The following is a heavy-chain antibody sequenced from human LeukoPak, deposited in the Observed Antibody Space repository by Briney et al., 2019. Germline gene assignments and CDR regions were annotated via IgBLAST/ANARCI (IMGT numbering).Heavy chain of an antibody. V-gene: IGHV1-2*02. CDR2: TNPKSGDT. CDR3: GRVYQDWYLDL. Sequence: ASVKVSCKPSGYTFSDYYMHWVRQAPGQRLEWLGWTNPKSGDTNCAQKIPCRVTMTRDTSISTAYMEPSRLRSEDTAETYRGRVYQDWYLDLWGRGTLVNGSS. D-gene: IGHD2-8*01. J-gene: IGHJ2*01. CDR1: GYTFSDYY.